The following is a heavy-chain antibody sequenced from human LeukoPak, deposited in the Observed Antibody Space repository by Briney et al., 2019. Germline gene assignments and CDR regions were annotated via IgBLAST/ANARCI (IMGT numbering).Heavy chain of an antibody. Sequence: KASETLSLTCAVYGGSFSGYYWSWIRQPPGKGLEWIGYIYYSGSTNYNPSLKSRVTISVDTSKNQFSLKLSSVTAADTAVYYCARDAGRWGFDIWGQGTMVTVSS. CDR2: IYYSGST. J-gene: IGHJ3*02. CDR3: ARDAGRWGFDI. D-gene: IGHD4-23*01. V-gene: IGHV4-59*01. CDR1: GGSFSGYY.